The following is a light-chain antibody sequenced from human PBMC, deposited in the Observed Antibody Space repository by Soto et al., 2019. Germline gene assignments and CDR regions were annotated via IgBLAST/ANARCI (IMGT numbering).Light chain of an antibody. CDR3: QQYGSPFT. Sequence: EIVLTQSPGTLSLSPGERATLSGRASQSVSSSYLAWYQQKPGQAPRLLIYGASSRATGIPDRFSGSGSGTDFTLTISRLEPEDFAVYYCQQYGSPFTFGPGTKVDIK. CDR1: QSVSSSY. CDR2: GAS. J-gene: IGKJ3*01. V-gene: IGKV3-20*01.